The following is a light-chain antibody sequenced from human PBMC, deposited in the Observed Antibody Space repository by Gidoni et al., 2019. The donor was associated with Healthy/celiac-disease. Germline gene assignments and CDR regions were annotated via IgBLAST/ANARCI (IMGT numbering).Light chain of an antibody. CDR3: QQYGSSSP. CDR2: GAS. CDR1: QSVSSSY. J-gene: IGKJ4*01. V-gene: IGKV3-20*01. Sequence: DIALTQSPGTLSLSPGERATLSCRASQSVSSSYLAWYQQKPGQAPMLLIYGASSRATGIPDRFSGSGSGTDFTLPISRLEPEDFAVYYCQQYGSSSPFGGGTKVEIK.